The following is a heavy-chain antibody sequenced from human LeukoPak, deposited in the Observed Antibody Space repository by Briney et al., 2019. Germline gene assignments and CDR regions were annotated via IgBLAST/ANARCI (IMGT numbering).Heavy chain of an antibody. CDR1: GYTFTSYD. J-gene: IGHJ4*02. D-gene: IGHD5-18*01. Sequence: ASVKVSCKASGYTFTSYDINWVRQATGQGIEWMGWMNPNSGNTGYAQKLQGRVNITRNTSISTAYMELSSLRSEDTAVYYCARGQRGYSYGYLIDYWGQGTLVTVSS. CDR2: MNPNSGNT. V-gene: IGHV1-8*03. CDR3: ARGQRGYSYGYLIDY.